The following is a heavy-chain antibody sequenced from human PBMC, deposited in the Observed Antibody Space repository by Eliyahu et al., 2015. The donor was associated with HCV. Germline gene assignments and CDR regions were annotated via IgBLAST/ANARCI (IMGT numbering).Heavy chain of an antibody. V-gene: IGHV3-53*01. Sequence: EVQLVESGGGLMQPGGSLRLSCAVXGFTVMTNYMSWVRQAPGKGLEWVSVVYTGGQTYYSDSVKGRFTISRDSSKNTVYLRMDSLRTEDTAVYYCVRASYDTSGFDYWGQGTPVTVSS. J-gene: IGHJ4*02. D-gene: IGHD3-22*01. CDR3: VRASYDTSGFDY. CDR1: GFTVMTNY. CDR2: VYTGGQT.